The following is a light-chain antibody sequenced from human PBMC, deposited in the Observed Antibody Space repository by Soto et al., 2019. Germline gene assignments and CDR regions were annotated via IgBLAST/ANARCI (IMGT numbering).Light chain of an antibody. CDR3: SSYAGSNKV. Sequence: QSALTQPPSASGSPGQSVTISCTGTSSDVGGYNYVSWYQQHPGKAPKLMIYGVSKRPSGVPDRFSGSKSGNTASLTVSGLQAEDEADYYCSSYAGSNKVFGGGTKVTVL. CDR1: SSDVGGYNY. J-gene: IGLJ2*01. V-gene: IGLV2-8*01. CDR2: GVS.